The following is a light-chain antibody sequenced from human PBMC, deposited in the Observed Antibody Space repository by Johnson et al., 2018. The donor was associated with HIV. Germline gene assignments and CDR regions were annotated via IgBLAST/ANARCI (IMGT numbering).Light chain of an antibody. CDR3: GTWDTSLSAGGV. CDR2: DNN. Sequence: QSVLTQPPSVSAAPGQKVTISCSGSNSNIGNNYVSWYQQLPGTAPKLIIYDNNKRPSGIPDRFSGSKSGTSATLVITGLPTGDEADYYCGTWDTSLSAGGVFGTGTKVTVL. V-gene: IGLV1-51*01. CDR1: NSNIGNNY. J-gene: IGLJ1*01.